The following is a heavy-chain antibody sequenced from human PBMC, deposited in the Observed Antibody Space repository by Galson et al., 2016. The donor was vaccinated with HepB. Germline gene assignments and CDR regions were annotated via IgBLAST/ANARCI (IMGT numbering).Heavy chain of an antibody. Sequence: SETLSLTCGVYGASISGYYWSWIRQPPGKGLDWIGETNHSRGTNHNPSLKSRVTISVDTSKNQFSLKLKSVNAADTAVYYCARGSSNWPAGAFDIWGPGTVLTVS. CDR3: ARGSSNWPAGAFDI. J-gene: IGHJ3*02. CDR1: GASISGYY. V-gene: IGHV4-34*01. CDR2: TNHSRGT. D-gene: IGHD6-13*01.